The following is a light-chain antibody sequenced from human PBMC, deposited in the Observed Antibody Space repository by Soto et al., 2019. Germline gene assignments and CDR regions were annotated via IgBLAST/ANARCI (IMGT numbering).Light chain of an antibody. CDR1: QSVLYSSNNKNY. CDR3: QQYYSTLVT. CDR2: WAS. J-gene: IGKJ3*01. V-gene: IGKV4-1*01. Sequence: DIVMTQSPDSLAVSLGERATINCKSSQSVLYSSNNKNYLAWYQQKPGQPPKLLIYWASTRESGVPDRFSGSGSGTDFTLTISSLQAEDVAVYYCQQYYSTLVTFSPGTKVDIK.